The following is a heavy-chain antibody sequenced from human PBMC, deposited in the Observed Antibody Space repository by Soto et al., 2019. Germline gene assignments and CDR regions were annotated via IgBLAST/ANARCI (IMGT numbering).Heavy chain of an antibody. CDR2: ISYHGTNQ. V-gene: IGHV3-30-3*01. Sequence: SLRLSCAASGFTFTSHALHWVRQAPGKGLEWLAVISYHGTNQYYADSVKGRVTISRDNSNNTVFLQMDSLTPEDTAVYYCARDLGRGLAFCSGGGCYFDNWGQGTLVTVSS. J-gene: IGHJ4*02. D-gene: IGHD2-15*01. CDR3: ARDLGRGLAFCSGGGCYFDN. CDR1: GFTFTSHA.